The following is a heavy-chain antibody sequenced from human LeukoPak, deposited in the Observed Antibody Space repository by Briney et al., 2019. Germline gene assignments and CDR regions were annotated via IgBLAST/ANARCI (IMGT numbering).Heavy chain of an antibody. Sequence: ASVKVSCKASGYTFTGYYMHWVRQAPGQGLEWMGWINPNSGSTNYAQKFQGRVTMTRDTSISTAYMELSRLRSDDTAVYYCARVPAAIYMDVWGKGTTVTISS. CDR3: ARVPAAIYMDV. D-gene: IGHD2-2*01. V-gene: IGHV1-2*02. J-gene: IGHJ6*03. CDR2: INPNSGST. CDR1: GYTFTGYY.